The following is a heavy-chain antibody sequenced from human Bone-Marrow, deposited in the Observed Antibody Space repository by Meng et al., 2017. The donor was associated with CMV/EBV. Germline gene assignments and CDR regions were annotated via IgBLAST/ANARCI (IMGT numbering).Heavy chain of an antibody. CDR3: ARDLRRNLDY. J-gene: IGHJ4*02. CDR1: GFTFSSYA. D-gene: IGHD4-17*01. Sequence: GESQKISCAASGFTFSSYAMSWVRQAPGKGLEWVSAISGSGGSTYYADSVKGRFTISRDNSKNTLYLQMNSLRAEDTAVYYCARDLRRNLDYWGQGTLVTVSS. CDR2: ISGSGGST. V-gene: IGHV3-23*01.